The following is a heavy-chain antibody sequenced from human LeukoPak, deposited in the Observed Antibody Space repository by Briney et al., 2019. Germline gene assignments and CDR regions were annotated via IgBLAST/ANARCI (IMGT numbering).Heavy chain of an antibody. Sequence: ASVKVSCKASGYTFIDYGVSWVRQAPGQGLEWMGWISTYNGHTYYAQKLQGRFTMTTDTSTSTAYMELRSLRSDDTAVYYCARDAAAAGPFDYWGQGTLVTVSS. CDR1: GYTFIDYG. CDR2: ISTYNGHT. V-gene: IGHV1-18*01. D-gene: IGHD6-13*01. CDR3: ARDAAAAGPFDY. J-gene: IGHJ4*02.